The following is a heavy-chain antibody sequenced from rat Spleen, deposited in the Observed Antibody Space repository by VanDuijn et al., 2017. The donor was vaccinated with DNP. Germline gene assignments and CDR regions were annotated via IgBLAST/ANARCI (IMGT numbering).Heavy chain of an antibody. D-gene: IGHD1-11*01. CDR2: ITSSGGST. Sequence: EVQLVETGGDLVPPGRSLKLSCVASGFTFSTYWMFWIRQVPGKGLEWVASITSSGGSTYYPDSVKGRFTISRDNAKNTLYLQMNSLRSEDTATYYCAREQGGRDWGQGVMVTVSS. CDR3: AREQGGRD. V-gene: IGHV5-31*01. J-gene: IGHJ2*01. CDR1: GFTFSTYW.